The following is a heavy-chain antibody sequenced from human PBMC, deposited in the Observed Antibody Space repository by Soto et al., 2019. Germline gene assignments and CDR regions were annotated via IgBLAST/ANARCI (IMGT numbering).Heavy chain of an antibody. D-gene: IGHD6-13*01. J-gene: IGHJ5*02. CDR1: GGSFSGYY. Sequence: QVQLQQWGAGLLKPSETLSLTCAVYGGSFSGYYWSWIRQPPGKGLEWIGEINHSGSTNYNPSLKSRVTISVDTSKNQFSLKLGSVTAADTAVYYCAREAAAGTWWFDPWGQGTLVTVSS. V-gene: IGHV4-34*01. CDR2: INHSGST. CDR3: AREAAAGTWWFDP.